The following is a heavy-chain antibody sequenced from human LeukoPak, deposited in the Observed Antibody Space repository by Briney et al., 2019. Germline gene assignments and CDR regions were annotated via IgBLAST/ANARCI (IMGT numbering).Heavy chain of an antibody. CDR2: ISSSSSYI. CDR3: ARDVGIAVAGTSFLGAFDI. CDR1: GFTSSSYE. D-gene: IGHD6-19*01. J-gene: IGHJ3*02. Sequence: GGSLRLSCAASGFTSSSYEMNWVRQAPGKGLEWVSSISSSSSYIYYADSVKGRFTISRDNSKNTLYLQMNSLRAEDTAVYYCARDVGIAVAGTSFLGAFDIWGQGTMVTVSS. V-gene: IGHV3-21*01.